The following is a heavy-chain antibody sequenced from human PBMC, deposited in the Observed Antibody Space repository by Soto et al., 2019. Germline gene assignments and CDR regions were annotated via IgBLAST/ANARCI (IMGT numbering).Heavy chain of an antibody. Sequence: QVQLVQYGAEVKKPGASVKVSCKASGYTFTSYYMHWVRQAPGQGLEWMGIINPSGGSTSYAQKYQGRVTMTRDMSTITVYMELSNLRSEDTDVYYCEVSITSTICWGQGSLVTVSS. D-gene: IGHD3-10*01. CDR3: EVSITSTIC. CDR1: GYTFTSYY. J-gene: IGHJ4*02. V-gene: IGHV1-46*01. CDR2: INPSGGST.